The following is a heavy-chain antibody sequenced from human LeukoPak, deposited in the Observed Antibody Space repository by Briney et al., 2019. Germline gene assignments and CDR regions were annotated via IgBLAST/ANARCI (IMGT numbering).Heavy chain of an antibody. Sequence: SGTLSLTCAVSGGSISSSNWWSWVRQPPGKGLEWIGEIYHSGSTNYNPSLKSRVTISVDKSKNQFSLKLSSVTAADTAVYYCARVGLGYCSSTSCMGRDYYYYGMDVWGQGTTVTVSS. D-gene: IGHD2-2*01. CDR3: ARVGLGYCSSTSCMGRDYYYYGMDV. V-gene: IGHV4-4*02. J-gene: IGHJ6*02. CDR2: IYHSGST. CDR1: GGSISSSNW.